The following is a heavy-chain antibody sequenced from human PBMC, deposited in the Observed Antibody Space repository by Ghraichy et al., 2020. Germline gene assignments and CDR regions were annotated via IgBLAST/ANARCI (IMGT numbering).Heavy chain of an antibody. J-gene: IGHJ5*02. CDR2: INHSGST. Sequence: SETLSLTCAVYGGSFSGYYWSWIRQPPGKGLEWIGEINHSGSTNYNPSLKSRVTISVDTSKNQFSLKLSSVTAADTAVYYCARDLYEDTNEGGRGDFDPWGQGTLVTVSS. D-gene: IGHD2-15*01. CDR3: ARDLYEDTNEGGRGDFDP. CDR1: GGSFSGYY. V-gene: IGHV4-34*01.